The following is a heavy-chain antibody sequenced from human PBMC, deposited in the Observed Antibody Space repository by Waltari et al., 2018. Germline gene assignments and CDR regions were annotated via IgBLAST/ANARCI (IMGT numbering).Heavy chain of an antibody. J-gene: IGHJ6*02. D-gene: IGHD2-15*01. Sequence: QVQLVESGGGVVQPGRSLRLSCAASGFTLSSYGMHWVRQAPGKGLEWVAVIWYDGSNKYYADSVKGRFTISRDNSKNTLYLQMNSLRAEDTAVYYCAREGSAAEGMDVWGQGTTVTVSS. CDR2: IWYDGSNK. CDR3: AREGSAAEGMDV. CDR1: GFTLSSYG. V-gene: IGHV3-33*01.